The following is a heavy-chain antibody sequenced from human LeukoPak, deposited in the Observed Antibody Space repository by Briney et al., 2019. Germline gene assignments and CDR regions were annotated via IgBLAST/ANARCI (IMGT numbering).Heavy chain of an antibody. CDR1: SHSLSSFY. Sequence: PSETLSLPCTVSSHSLSSFYWSWLRQPPGKGLEGIGYIYYSGRTNYNPSLESRVTISVDTSKNQFSLKLSSVTAADTAVYYCARTILEYYYDSNGRYYFDYWGQGTLVTVSS. D-gene: IGHD3-22*01. CDR2: IYYSGRT. CDR3: ARTILEYYYDSNGRYYFDY. J-gene: IGHJ4*02. V-gene: IGHV4-59*01.